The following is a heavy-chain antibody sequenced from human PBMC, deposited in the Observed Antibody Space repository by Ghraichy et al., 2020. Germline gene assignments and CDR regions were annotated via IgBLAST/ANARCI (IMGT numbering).Heavy chain of an antibody. V-gene: IGHV3-15*07. CDR2: IKSKTDGGTT. D-gene: IGHD4-11*01. CDR3: TTDRSHSNFYYYYYYYMDV. Sequence: GALNISCAASGFTFSNAWMNWVRQAPGKGLEWVGRIKSKTDGGTTDYAAPVKGRFTISRDDSKNTLYLQMNSLKTEDTAVYYCTTDRSHSNFYYYYYYYMDVWGKGTTVTVSS. J-gene: IGHJ6*03. CDR1: GFTFSNAW.